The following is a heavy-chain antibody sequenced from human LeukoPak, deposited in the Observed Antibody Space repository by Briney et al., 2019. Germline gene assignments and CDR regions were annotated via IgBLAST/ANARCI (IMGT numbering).Heavy chain of an antibody. CDR1: GGSISSYY. Sequence: SETLSLTCTVSGGSISSYYWSWIRQPAGKGLEWIGRIYTSGSTNYNPSLKSRVTMSVDTSKNQFSLKLSSVTAADTAVYYCARDQGDVFLVVVAAPDYWGQGTLVTVSS. CDR3: ARDQGDVFLVVVAAPDY. J-gene: IGHJ4*02. CDR2: IYTSGST. V-gene: IGHV4-4*07. D-gene: IGHD2-15*01.